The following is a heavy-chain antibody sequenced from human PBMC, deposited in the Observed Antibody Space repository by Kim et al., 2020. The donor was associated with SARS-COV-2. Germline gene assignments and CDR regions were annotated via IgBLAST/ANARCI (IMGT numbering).Heavy chain of an antibody. CDR2: IKQDGNQK. V-gene: IGHV3-7*01. CDR3: ARDGDLYSSGKDAFDI. J-gene: IGHJ3*02. CDR1: GFTFSSYW. D-gene: IGHD6-19*01. Sequence: GGSLRLSCAASGFTFSSYWMTWVRQAPGKGLEWVSNIKQDGNQKYYVDSVKGRFTISRDNAKNSLYLQMNSLRAEDTAVYYCARDGDLYSSGKDAFDIWGARAMVTVSS.